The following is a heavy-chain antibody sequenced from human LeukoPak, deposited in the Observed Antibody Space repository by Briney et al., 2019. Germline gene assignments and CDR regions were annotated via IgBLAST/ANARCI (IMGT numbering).Heavy chain of an antibody. J-gene: IGHJ4*02. CDR2: ISSSSSTI. CDR3: AGIAVAGKEWY. Sequence: QPGGSLRLSCAASGFTFSSYSMNWVRQAPGKGLEWVSYISSSSSTIYYADSVKGRFTISRDNAKNSLYLQMNSLRAEDTAVYYCAGIAVAGKEWYWGQGTLVTVSS. CDR1: GFTFSSYS. V-gene: IGHV3-48*04. D-gene: IGHD6-19*01.